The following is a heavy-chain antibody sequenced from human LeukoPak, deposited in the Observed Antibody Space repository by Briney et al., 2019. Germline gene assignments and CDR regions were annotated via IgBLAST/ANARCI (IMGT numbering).Heavy chain of an antibody. Sequence: ASVKVSCKASGYTFTGYYMHWVRQAPGQGLEWMGWINPNSGGTNYAQKFQGRVTMTRDTSISTAYMELSRLRSDDTAVYYCARDQYIVVVPAAQPVDYWGQGTPVTVSS. CDR2: INPNSGGT. J-gene: IGHJ4*02. D-gene: IGHD2-2*01. CDR1: GYTFTGYY. V-gene: IGHV1-2*02. CDR3: ARDQYIVVVPAAQPVDY.